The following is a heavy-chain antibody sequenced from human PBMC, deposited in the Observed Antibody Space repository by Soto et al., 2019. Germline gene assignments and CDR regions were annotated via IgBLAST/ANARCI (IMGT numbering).Heavy chain of an antibody. Sequence: GSGPTLVNPTQTLTLTCTFSGFSLSTSGMCVSWIRQPPGKALEWLALIDWDDDKYYSTSLKTRLTTSKDTSKNQVVLTVTNIDPVDTATYYCARMTTQYSSSWYGYYGMDVWGQGTTVTVSS. CDR1: GFSLSTSGMC. D-gene: IGHD6-13*01. J-gene: IGHJ6*02. CDR2: IDWDDDK. V-gene: IGHV2-70*01. CDR3: ARMTTQYSSSWYGYYGMDV.